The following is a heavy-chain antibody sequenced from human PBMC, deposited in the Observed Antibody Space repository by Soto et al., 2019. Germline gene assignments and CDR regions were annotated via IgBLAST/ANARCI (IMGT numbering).Heavy chain of an antibody. D-gene: IGHD4-4*01. V-gene: IGHV3-30*04. CDR3: ARDRDSSYFPPPYYFDS. J-gene: IGHJ4*02. CDR1: ALTFRSYT. Sequence: GGSLRLSCAPSALTFRSYTMHWARQAPGKGLEWVATISYDGGKTYYADSVRGRFTISRDNSKSTLFLQMDSLRPEDTAVYSCARDRDSSYFPPPYYFDSWGQGTLVAVSS. CDR2: ISYDGGKT.